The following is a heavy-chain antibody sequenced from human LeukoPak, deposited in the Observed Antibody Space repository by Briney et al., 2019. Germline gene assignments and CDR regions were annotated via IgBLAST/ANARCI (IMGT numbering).Heavy chain of an antibody. CDR1: GFTFSSYS. J-gene: IGHJ5*02. V-gene: IGHV3-48*04. Sequence: GGSLRHSCAASGFTFSSYSMNWVRQAPGKGLEWVSYISSSGSTIYYADSVKGRFTISRDNAQNSLYLQMNSLRAEDTAVYYCARDPLSDSPWGQGTLVTVSS. CDR2: ISSSGSTI. D-gene: IGHD2-15*01. CDR3: ARDPLSDSP.